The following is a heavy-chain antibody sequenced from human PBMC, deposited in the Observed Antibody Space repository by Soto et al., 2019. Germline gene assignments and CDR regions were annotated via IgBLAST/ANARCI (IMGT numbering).Heavy chain of an antibody. V-gene: IGHV3-48*01. Sequence: GGSLRLSCAASGFTFSSYGMNWVRQAPGKGLEWISYTSTRSRTINYADSVKGRFTISRDNAKNSLYLQMNSLRAEDTAVNYCGGNWNDPCPNWFDHWGQGTLVTVSS. D-gene: IGHD1-1*01. CDR3: GGNWNDPCPNWFDH. CDR2: TSTRSRTI. J-gene: IGHJ5*02. CDR1: GFTFSSYG.